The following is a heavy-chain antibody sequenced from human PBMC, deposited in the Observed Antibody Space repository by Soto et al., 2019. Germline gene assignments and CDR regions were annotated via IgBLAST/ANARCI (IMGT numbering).Heavy chain of an antibody. CDR2: ISSSSSTI. CDR1: GFTFSSYS. D-gene: IGHD3-22*01. J-gene: IGHJ3*02. Sequence: EVQLVESGGGLVQPGGSLRLSCAASGFTFSSYSMNWVRQAPGKGLEWVSYISSSSSTIYYADSVKGRFTISRDNAKNSLYLQMNSLRDEDTAVYYCAREGEYYETGAFDIWGQGTMVTVSS. CDR3: AREGEYYETGAFDI. V-gene: IGHV3-48*02.